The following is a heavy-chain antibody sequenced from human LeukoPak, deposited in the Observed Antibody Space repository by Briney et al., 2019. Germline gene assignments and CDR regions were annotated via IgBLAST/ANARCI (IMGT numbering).Heavy chain of an antibody. CDR2: INEVGSAT. Sequence: GGSLRLSCAASGFTFSSYWMHWLRPVLGKGLAWVSRINEVGSATSNADSVKGRFTISSDNDKNALYLQMNSLRAEDTAVYYCVRDMFGGRDYWGQGTLVTVSS. J-gene: IGHJ4*02. D-gene: IGHD3-10*02. CDR3: VRDMFGGRDY. CDR1: GFTFSSYW. V-gene: IGHV3-74*01.